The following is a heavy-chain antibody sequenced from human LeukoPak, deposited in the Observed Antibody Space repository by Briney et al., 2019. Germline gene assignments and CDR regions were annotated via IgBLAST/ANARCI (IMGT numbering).Heavy chain of an antibody. V-gene: IGHV3-7*01. CDR1: GLTFNTYW. CDR3: AREEWWFDS. Sequence: GGSLRLSCAASGLTFNTYWMTWVRQAPGKGLEWVANIKQDGSEKYYVDSLKGRFTISRDNAKNSLYLQMNSLRVEDTAVYYCAREEWWFDSWGQGTQVTVSS. D-gene: IGHD2-8*01. J-gene: IGHJ5*01. CDR2: IKQDGSEK.